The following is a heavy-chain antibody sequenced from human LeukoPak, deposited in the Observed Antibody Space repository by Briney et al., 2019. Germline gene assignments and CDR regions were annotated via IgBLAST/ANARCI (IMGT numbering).Heavy chain of an antibody. J-gene: IGHJ2*01. D-gene: IGHD2-21*02. CDR1: GGSISSGSYY. Sequence: PSQTLSLTCTVSGGSISSGSYYWNWIRQPAGKGLEWIGRIYTSRSTNYNPSLKSRVTISVDTSKNQFSLKLTSVTAADTAVYYCARWGDLYWYFDLWGRGTLVTVSS. CDR2: IYTSRST. CDR3: ARWGDLYWYFDL. V-gene: IGHV4-61*02.